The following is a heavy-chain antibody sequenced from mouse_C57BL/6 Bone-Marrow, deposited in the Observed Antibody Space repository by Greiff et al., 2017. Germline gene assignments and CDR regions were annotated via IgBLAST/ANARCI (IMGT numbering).Heavy chain of an antibody. J-gene: IGHJ2*01. CDR2: IYPRSGNT. CDR3: SREGPYFDY. Sequence: VQLQQSGAELARPGASVKLSCKASGYTFTSYGISWVKQRTGQGLEWIGEIYPRSGNTYYNEKFKGKATLTSDKSSSTAYIELRSLTSEYSSVYFCSREGPYFDYWGQCTTLTVSS. CDR1: GYTFTSYG. V-gene: IGHV1-81*01.